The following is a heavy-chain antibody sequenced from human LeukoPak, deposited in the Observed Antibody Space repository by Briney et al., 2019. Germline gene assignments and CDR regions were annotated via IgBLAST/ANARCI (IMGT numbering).Heavy chain of an antibody. CDR1: GGTFSSYA. CDR2: IIPIFGTA. Sequence: GSSVKVSCKASGGTFSSYAISWVRQAPGQGLEWMGGIIPIFGTANYAQKFQGRVTITADKSTSTAYMELSSLRSEDTAVYYCARDLESPGELKYYYYMDVWGKGTTLTVSS. CDR3: ARDLESPGELKYYYYMDV. D-gene: IGHD3-10*01. J-gene: IGHJ6*03. V-gene: IGHV1-69*06.